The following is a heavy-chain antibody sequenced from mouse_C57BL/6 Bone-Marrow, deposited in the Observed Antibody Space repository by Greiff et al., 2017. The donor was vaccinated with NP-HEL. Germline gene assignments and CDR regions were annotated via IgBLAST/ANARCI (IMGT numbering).Heavy chain of an antibody. J-gene: IGHJ4*01. D-gene: IGHD2-4*01. CDR3: ARDYYDYAYAMDY. CDR1: GYAFSSSW. CDR2: IYPGDGDT. Sequence: QVQLKQSGPELVKPGASVKISCKASGYAFSSSWMNWVKQRPGKGLEWIGRIYPGDGDTNYNGKFKGKATLTADTSSSTAYMQLSSLTSEDSAVYFCARDYYDYAYAMDYWGQGTSVTVSS. V-gene: IGHV1-82*01.